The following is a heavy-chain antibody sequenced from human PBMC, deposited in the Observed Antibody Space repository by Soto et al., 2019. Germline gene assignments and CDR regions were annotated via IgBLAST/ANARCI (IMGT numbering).Heavy chain of an antibody. CDR1: GYTFTSYY. D-gene: IGHD3-9*01. CDR2: INPNSGGT. J-gene: IGHJ6*02. CDR3: ARVGGILNDSSTNYCYYGMDV. Sequence: ASVKVSCKASGYTFTSYYMHWVRQAPGQGLEWMGWINPNSGGTNYAQKFQGWVTMTRDTSISTAYMELSRLRSDDTAVYYCARVGGILNDSSTNYCYYGMDVWGHGTTVTVSS. V-gene: IGHV1-2*04.